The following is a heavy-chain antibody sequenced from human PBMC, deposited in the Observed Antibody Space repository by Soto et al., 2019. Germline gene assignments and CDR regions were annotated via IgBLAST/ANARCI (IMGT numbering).Heavy chain of an antibody. CDR3: AKDRVTMIVVYGMDV. V-gene: IGHV3-23*01. J-gene: IGHJ6*02. CDR1: GFTFSSYA. CDR2: ISGSGGST. D-gene: IGHD3-22*01. Sequence: CLRLSCAASGFTFSSYAMSWVRQAPGKGLEWVSAISGSGGSTYYADSVKGRFTISRDNSKNTLYLQVNSLRAEDTAVYYCAKDRVTMIVVYGMDVWGQGTTVTVSS.